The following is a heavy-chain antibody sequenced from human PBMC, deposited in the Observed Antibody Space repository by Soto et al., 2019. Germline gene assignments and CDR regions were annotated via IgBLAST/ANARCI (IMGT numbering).Heavy chain of an antibody. J-gene: IGHJ6*04. Sequence: PGGSLRLSCAASGFSFGDYAMHWVRQAPGKGLEWVSGISWKSGSIGYADSVKGRVTISRDNAKNSLYLQMNSLRAEDTALYYCAKSTGGTANGLDVWGKGTKVNVYS. CDR1: GFSFGDYA. D-gene: IGHD2-8*02. CDR3: AKSTGGTANGLDV. V-gene: IGHV3-9*01. CDR2: ISWKSGSI.